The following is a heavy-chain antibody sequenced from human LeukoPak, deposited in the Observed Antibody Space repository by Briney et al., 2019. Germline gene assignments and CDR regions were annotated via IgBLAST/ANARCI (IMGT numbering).Heavy chain of an antibody. Sequence: SETLSLTCTVSGGSISSYYWSWIRQPAGKGLEWIGRIYTSGSTNYNPSLKSRVTMSVDTSKNQFSLKLSSVTAADTAVYYCAREGDAYYYDSSGPYYFDYRGQGTLVTVSS. D-gene: IGHD3-22*01. CDR1: GGSISSYY. V-gene: IGHV4-4*07. J-gene: IGHJ4*02. CDR2: IYTSGST. CDR3: AREGDAYYYDSSGPYYFDY.